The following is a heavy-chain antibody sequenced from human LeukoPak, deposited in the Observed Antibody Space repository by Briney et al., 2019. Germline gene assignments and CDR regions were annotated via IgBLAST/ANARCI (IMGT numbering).Heavy chain of an antibody. Sequence: QLGVSLRLSCAASGFTFSSYSMNWVRQAPGKGLEWVSYISSSSSTIYYADSVKGRFTISRDNAKNSLYLQMNSLRAEDTAVYYCARDWSDTAVDYWGQGTLVTVSS. D-gene: IGHD5-18*01. J-gene: IGHJ4*02. CDR3: ARDWSDTAVDY. CDR1: GFTFSSYS. CDR2: ISSSSSTI. V-gene: IGHV3-48*01.